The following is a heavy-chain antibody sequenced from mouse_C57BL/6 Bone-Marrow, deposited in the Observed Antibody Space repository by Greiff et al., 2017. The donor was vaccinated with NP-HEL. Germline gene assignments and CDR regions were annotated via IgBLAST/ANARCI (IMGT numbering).Heavy chain of an antibody. CDR1: GFTFSSYA. V-gene: IGHV5-4*01. D-gene: IGHD2-4*01. J-gene: IGHJ4*01. Sequence: EVHLVESGGGLVKPGGSLKLSCAASGFTFSSYAMSWVRQTPEKRLEWVATISDGGSYTYYTDNVKGRFTFSRDNAKNNLYLQMSHLKSEDTTMYYWARDVYDYDVYAMDYWGQGTSVTVSS. CDR2: ISDGGSYT. CDR3: ARDVYDYDVYAMDY.